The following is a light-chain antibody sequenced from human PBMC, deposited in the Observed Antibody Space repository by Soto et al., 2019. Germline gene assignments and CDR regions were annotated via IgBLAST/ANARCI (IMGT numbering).Light chain of an antibody. Sequence: EIVLTQSPGTLSLSPGERATLSCRASQSVSSYLAWYQQKPGQAPRLLIYDASNRATGIPARFSGSGSGTDFTLTISRLEPEDFAVYYCQQRTNWPPWTFGQGTKVEIK. CDR1: QSVSSY. CDR3: QQRTNWPPWT. CDR2: DAS. J-gene: IGKJ1*01. V-gene: IGKV3-11*01.